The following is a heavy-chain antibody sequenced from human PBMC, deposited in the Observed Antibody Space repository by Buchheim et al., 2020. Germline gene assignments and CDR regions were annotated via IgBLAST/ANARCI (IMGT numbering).Heavy chain of an antibody. D-gene: IGHD3-10*01. Sequence: QVQLEESGGGVVQPGRSLRLSCAASGFTFSSYGMHWVRQAPGKGLEWVALISYVGSNKYYADSLKGRFTISRDTSKNTLYLQMNSLRAEDTAVYYCAKDPNYFGSGSSFDYWGQGTL. V-gene: IGHV3-30*18. J-gene: IGHJ4*02. CDR1: GFTFSSYG. CDR2: ISYVGSNK. CDR3: AKDPNYFGSGSSFDY.